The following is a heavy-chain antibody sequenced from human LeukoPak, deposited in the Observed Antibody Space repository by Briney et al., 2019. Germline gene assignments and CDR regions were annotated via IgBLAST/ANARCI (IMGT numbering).Heavy chain of an antibody. CDR1: GGSISSSSYY. CDR2: IYYSGNT. Sequence: PWETLSLTCTVSGGSISSSSYYWGWIRQPPGKGLEWIGTIYYSGNTYYNPSLKSRVTMSVDMSKNQFSLMLSSVTAADTAVYYCARHLGNYLAWFDPWGQGTLVTVSS. J-gene: IGHJ5*02. CDR3: ARHLGNYLAWFDP. D-gene: IGHD4-11*01. V-gene: IGHV4-39*01.